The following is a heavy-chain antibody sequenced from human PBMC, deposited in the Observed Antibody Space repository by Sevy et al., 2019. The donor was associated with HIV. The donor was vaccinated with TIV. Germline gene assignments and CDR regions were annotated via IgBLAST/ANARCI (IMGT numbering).Heavy chain of an antibody. D-gene: IGHD3-16*02. CDR2: IKHDGTDK. CDR3: ARALADWGSFHYSS. Sequence: GESLKISCAASGFTFATYWMTWVRQAPGKGLEWVAYIKHDGTDKYYVGSVRGRFTISRDNGKNSLYLQMSSLRAEDTAVYFCARALADWGSFHYSSWGRGTLVTVSS. V-gene: IGHV3-7*01. J-gene: IGHJ4*02. CDR1: GFTFATYW.